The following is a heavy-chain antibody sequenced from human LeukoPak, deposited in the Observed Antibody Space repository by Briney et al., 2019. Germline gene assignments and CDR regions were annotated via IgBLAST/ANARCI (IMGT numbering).Heavy chain of an antibody. CDR2: ISGSGGST. Sequence: GGSLRLSCAASGFTFSSYAVSWVRQAPGKGLEWVSGISGSGGSTYHADSAKGRFTISRDNSKNTLYLEVNSLRDEDTAVYYCAKGVVVVPDDAIDYWGQGTLVTVSS. CDR1: GFTFSSYA. D-gene: IGHD2-2*01. CDR3: AKGVVVVPDDAIDY. V-gene: IGHV3-23*01. J-gene: IGHJ4*02.